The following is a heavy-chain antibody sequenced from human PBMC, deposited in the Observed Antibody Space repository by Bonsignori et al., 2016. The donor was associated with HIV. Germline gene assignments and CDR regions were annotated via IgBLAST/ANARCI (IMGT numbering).Heavy chain of an antibody. Sequence: QLQLVQSGAEMKKPGASVTVSCKASGYTFTDSYIHWVRQAPGQGLQWMGRINPNSGGTNYPEKFQGRVTMTRDTSISTAYMELSRLRFDDTAVYYCAKIAAYGRGVHDVW. CDR2: INPNSGGT. V-gene: IGHV1-2*06. CDR1: GYTFTDSY. D-gene: IGHD6-25*01. CDR3: AKIAAYGRGVHDV. J-gene: IGHJ6*01.